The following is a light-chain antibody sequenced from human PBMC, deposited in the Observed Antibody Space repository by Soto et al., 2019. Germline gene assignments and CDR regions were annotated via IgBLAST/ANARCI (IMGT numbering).Light chain of an antibody. Sequence: QSVLTQPASVSGSPGQSIAISCTGTSSDVGGYNYVSWYQHHPGKAPKLMIYDVSNRPSGVSNRFSGSKSGNTASLTISGLQADDEADYHCTSYTSSRTYVFGTGTNVTVL. CDR1: SSDVGGYNY. CDR2: DVS. V-gene: IGLV2-14*03. J-gene: IGLJ1*01. CDR3: TSYTSSRTYV.